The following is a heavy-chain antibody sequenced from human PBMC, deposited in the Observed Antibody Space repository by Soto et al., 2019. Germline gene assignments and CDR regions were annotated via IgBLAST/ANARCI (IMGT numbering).Heavy chain of an antibody. D-gene: IGHD2-21*02. CDR3: ARTRLCGGDCYSAYYFDF. Sequence: QVQLVQSGAEGKKPGASVKVSCKASGYTFTNYDINWVRQATGQGLEWMGWMNPSSGNTGYVQQFQGRVTMTRNTSTSTDYMELTSLTSDDTAVYYCARTRLCGGDCYSAYYFDFWGQGALVTVSS. CDR1: GYTFTNYD. J-gene: IGHJ4*02. V-gene: IGHV1-8*01. CDR2: MNPSSGNT.